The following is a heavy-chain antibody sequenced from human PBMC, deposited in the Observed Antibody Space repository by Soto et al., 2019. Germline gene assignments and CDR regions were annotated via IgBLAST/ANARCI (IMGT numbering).Heavy chain of an antibody. CDR1: GYTFTGYY. Sequence: ASVKVSCKASGYTFTGYYMHWVRQAPGQGLEWMGWINPNSGGTNYAQKFQGWVTMTRDTSISTAYMELSRLRSDDTAVYYCAREVGGGFGGPEYGMDVWGQATTVTVSS. CDR3: AREVGGGFGGPEYGMDV. CDR2: INPNSGGT. D-gene: IGHD3-10*01. J-gene: IGHJ6*02. V-gene: IGHV1-2*04.